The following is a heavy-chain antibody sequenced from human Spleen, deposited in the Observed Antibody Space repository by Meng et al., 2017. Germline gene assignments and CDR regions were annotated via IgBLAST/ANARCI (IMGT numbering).Heavy chain of an antibody. CDR2: ISGSGGST. D-gene: IGHD3-22*01. Sequence: GGSLRLSCAASGFTFSSYAMNWVRQAPGKGLEWVSAISGSGGSTYYANSVKGRFTISRDSSKNTLYLQMNSLTAEDTAVYYCAKEFAMNNYYDGSGYSFDYWGQGTRVTVAS. J-gene: IGHJ4*02. CDR3: AKEFAMNNYYDGSGYSFDY. V-gene: IGHV3-23*01. CDR1: GFTFSSYA.